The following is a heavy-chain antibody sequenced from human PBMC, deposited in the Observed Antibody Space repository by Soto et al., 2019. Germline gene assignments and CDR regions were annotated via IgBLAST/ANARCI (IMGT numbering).Heavy chain of an antibody. CDR1: GFSFSISP. CDR2: ISYDGTNK. CDR3: ARDPKTSGGQHWAFNYFDS. V-gene: IGHV3-30-3*01. J-gene: IGHJ4*02. Sequence: GGSLRLSCAASGFSFSISPMHWVRQAPGKGPEWVALISYDGTNKFYADSVKGRFTISRDNSKSTLYLQVDSLRPEDAAVYYCARDPKTSGGQHWAFNYFDSWGQGTLVTASS. D-gene: IGHD7-27*01.